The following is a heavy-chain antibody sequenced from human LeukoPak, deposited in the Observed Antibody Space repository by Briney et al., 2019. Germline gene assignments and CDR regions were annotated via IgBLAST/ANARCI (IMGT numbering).Heavy chain of an antibody. CDR1: GYTFTGYY. J-gene: IGHJ4*02. D-gene: IGHD1-26*01. V-gene: IGHV1-2*02. CDR3: ARAGPLYTGAYLAY. CDR2: INPSSGDT. Sequence: ASVKVSCKASGYTFTGYYLHWVRQAPGQGLEWVGWINPSSGDTNYAQKFQGRITLTLDTSLTTAYMELSSLRSDGTAVYYCARAGPLYTGAYLAYWGQGTLVTVSS.